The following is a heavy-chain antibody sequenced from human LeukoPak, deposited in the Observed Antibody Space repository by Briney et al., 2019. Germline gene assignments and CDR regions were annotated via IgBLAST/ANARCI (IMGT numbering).Heavy chain of an antibody. CDR3: ARVVDFWSGYLDY. D-gene: IGHD3-3*01. CDR1: GFTFSSYA. J-gene: IGHJ4*02. Sequence: GRSLRLSCAASGFTFSSYAMHWVRQAPGKGLEWVSVIYSGGSTYYADSVKGRFTISRGNSKNTLYLQMNSLRAEDTAVYYCARVVDFWSGYLDYWGQGTLVTVSS. CDR2: IYSGGST. V-gene: IGHV3-66*01.